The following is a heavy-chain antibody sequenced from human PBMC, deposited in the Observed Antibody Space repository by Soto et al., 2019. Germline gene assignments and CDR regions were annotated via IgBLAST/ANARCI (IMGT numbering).Heavy chain of an antibody. CDR2: IYWDDDK. Sequence: QITLKESGPTLVKPTQTLTLTCTFSGFSLSTSGAGVAWIRQPPGEALEWLALIYWDDDKRYRPSLESRLTITKDTSKKQGVITMTNIDSVDTATYYCAYLPCSGGSCYWFSFSGMDVWGQGTTVTVSS. D-gene: IGHD2-15*01. J-gene: IGHJ6*02. CDR3: AYLPCSGGSCYWFSFSGMDV. CDR1: GFSLSTSGAG. V-gene: IGHV2-5*02.